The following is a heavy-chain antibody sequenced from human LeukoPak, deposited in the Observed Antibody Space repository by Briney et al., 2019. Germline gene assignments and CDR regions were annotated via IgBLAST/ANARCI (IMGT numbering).Heavy chain of an antibody. CDR1: GFTFSSYW. J-gene: IGHJ4*02. V-gene: IGHV3-74*01. CDR2: IKTDGSST. D-gene: IGHD1-7*01. Sequence: GGSLRLSCAASGFTFSSYWMHWVRQAPGKGLVWVSHIKTDGSSTNYAESVKGRFTISRDNAKNSLYLQMNSLRAEDTAVYYCARDAPGNWNLRPPFDYWGQGTLVTVSS. CDR3: ARDAPGNWNLRPPFDY.